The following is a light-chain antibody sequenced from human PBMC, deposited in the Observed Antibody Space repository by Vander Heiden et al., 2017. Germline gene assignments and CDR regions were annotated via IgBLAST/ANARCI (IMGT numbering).Light chain of an antibody. CDR3: QQSYSTPYT. CDR1: QRISSY. V-gene: IGKV1-39*01. CDR2: DAS. J-gene: IGKJ2*01. Sequence: QMTQSPSSLSASVGDRVTITCRASQRISSYLNWYQQKPGKAPKLLIYDASSLESGVPSRFSGSGSGTEFTLTISSLQPEDFATYHCQQSYSTPYTFGQGTKLEIK.